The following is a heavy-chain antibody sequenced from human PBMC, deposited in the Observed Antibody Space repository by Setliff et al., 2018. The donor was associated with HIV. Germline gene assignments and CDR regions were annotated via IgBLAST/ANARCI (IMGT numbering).Heavy chain of an antibody. D-gene: IGHD6-13*01. CDR1: GGSISSYY. CDR3: ARVPTSSWYVTTQRTKEYFHH. Sequence: SETLSLTCTVSGGSISSYYWSWIRQPAGKGLEWIGRIYASGRTNYNPSLKSRGTISVDTSKNQFSLKMTSVTAADTAIYYCARVPTSSWYVTTQRTKEYFHHWGQGTLVTVSS. V-gene: IGHV4-4*07. J-gene: IGHJ1*01. CDR2: IYASGRT.